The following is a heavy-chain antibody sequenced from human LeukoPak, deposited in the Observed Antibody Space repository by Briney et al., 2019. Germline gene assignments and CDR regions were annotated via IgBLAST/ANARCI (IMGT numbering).Heavy chain of an antibody. Sequence: SDTLSLTCTVSGGSISSSSYYWGWIRQPPGKGLEWIGSIFYSGTTYYNPSLKSRVTISVDTSQNQFSLKLSSVTAADTAVYYCARARYYDSSGYYYSSYYFDYWGQGTLVTVSS. V-gene: IGHV4-39*07. CDR1: GGSISSSSYY. CDR3: ARARYYDSSGYYYSSYYFDY. J-gene: IGHJ4*02. D-gene: IGHD3-22*01. CDR2: IFYSGTT.